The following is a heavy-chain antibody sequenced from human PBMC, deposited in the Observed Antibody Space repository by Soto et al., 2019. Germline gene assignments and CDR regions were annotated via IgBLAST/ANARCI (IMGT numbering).Heavy chain of an antibody. CDR1: RFTFSSYG. Sequence: GGSLRLSCAASRFTFSSYGMHWVRQAPGKGLEWVAVIWYDGGNKYYADSVKGRFTISRDNSKNTLYLQMNSLRAEDTAVYYCARGKYRERMDVWGQGTTVTVSS. V-gene: IGHV3-33*01. CDR2: IWYDGGNK. D-gene: IGHD2-2*01. J-gene: IGHJ6*02. CDR3: ARGKYRERMDV.